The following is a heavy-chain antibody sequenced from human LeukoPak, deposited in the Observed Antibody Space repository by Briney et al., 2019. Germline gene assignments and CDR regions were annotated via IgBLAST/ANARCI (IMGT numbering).Heavy chain of an antibody. CDR1: GFTFTDYW. D-gene: IGHD2-21*02. CDR2: IDSSGNSI. V-gene: IGHV3-48*04. J-gene: IGHJ4*02. Sequence: GGSLRLSCEVSGFTFTDYWMNWVRQAPGKGLEWLSYIDSSGNSIYYADSVKGRFTISRDNAKSTLYLQMSNLGVYDTAVLYCARECLTCGGDSYDYWGGGALVTVSS. CDR3: ARECLTCGGDSYDY.